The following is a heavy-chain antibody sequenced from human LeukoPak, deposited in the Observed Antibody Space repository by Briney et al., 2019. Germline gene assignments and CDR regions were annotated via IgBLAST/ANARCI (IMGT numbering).Heavy chain of an antibody. J-gene: IGHJ3*02. CDR3: AREGVPLYCSGDCHSNYAFDI. V-gene: IGHV4-61*02. CDR1: GGSISGDNYY. Sequence: TSQTLSLTCTVSGGSISGDNYYWIWIRQPAGNGLEWNGRIYNRGSTNYNPSLKRLATISVDTSKNQFSLKLNSVTAAATAVYYCAREGVPLYCSGDCHSNYAFDIWGQGTMVTVSS. CDR2: IYNRGST. D-gene: IGHD2-21*02.